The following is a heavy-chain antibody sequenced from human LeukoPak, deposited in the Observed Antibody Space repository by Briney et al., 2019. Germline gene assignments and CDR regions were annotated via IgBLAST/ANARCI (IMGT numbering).Heavy chain of an antibody. J-gene: IGHJ6*02. CDR2: IIPIFGTA. Sequence: ASVKVSCKASGGTFSSYAISWVRQAPGQGLEWMGGIIPIFGTANYAQKFQGRVTITVDESTSTAYMELSSLRSEDTAVYYCARSRVSVLRFLEWLSYGMDVWGQGTTVTVSS. V-gene: IGHV1-69*13. CDR3: ARSRVSVLRFLEWLSYGMDV. CDR1: GGTFSSYA. D-gene: IGHD3-3*01.